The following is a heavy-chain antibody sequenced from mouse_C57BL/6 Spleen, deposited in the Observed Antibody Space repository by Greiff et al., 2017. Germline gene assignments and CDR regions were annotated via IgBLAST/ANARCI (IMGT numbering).Heavy chain of an antibody. CDR2: INPSNGGT. CDR3: ARGANLPALYFDY. J-gene: IGHJ2*01. Sequence: VQLQQPGTELVKPGASVKLSCKASGYTFTSYWMHWVKQRPGQGLEWIGNINPSNGGTTYNEKFKSKATLTVDKSSSTAYMQLSSLTSEDSAVYYCARGANLPALYFDYWGQGTTLTVSS. V-gene: IGHV1-53*01. CDR1: GYTFTSYW.